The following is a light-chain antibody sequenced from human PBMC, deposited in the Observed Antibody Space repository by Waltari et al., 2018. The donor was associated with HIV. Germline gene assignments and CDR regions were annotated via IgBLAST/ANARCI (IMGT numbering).Light chain of an antibody. J-gene: IGLJ1*01. V-gene: IGLV3-25*03. CDR1: ALTKQY. CDR3: QSADNTGNYV. Sequence: SFELTQTPSVSVSPGQTARITCSADALTKQYAYWYQQKPGQAPVLVIFKDTERPSGIPERFSGSSSGTTVTLTISGVQAEDEADYYCQSADNTGNYVFGTGTKVTV. CDR2: KDT.